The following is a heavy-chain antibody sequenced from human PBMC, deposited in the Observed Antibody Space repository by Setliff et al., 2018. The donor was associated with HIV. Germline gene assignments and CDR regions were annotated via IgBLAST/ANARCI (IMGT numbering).Heavy chain of an antibody. CDR3: ARGRVMVYANRRYYYYMDV. J-gene: IGHJ6*03. V-gene: IGHV1-8*02. CDR1: GYTFTTNG. Sequence: ASVKVSCKASGYTFTTNGINWVRQAPGQGLEWMGWMNPNSSNTGYAQKFQGRVAMTRNTSINTAYMELSSLRSEDTAVYYCARGRVMVYANRRYYYYMDVWGKGTTGTVSS. CDR2: MNPNSSNT. D-gene: IGHD2-8*01.